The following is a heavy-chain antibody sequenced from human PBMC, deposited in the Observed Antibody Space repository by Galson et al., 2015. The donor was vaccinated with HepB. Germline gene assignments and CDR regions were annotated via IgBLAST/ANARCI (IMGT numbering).Heavy chain of an antibody. D-gene: IGHD5-12*01. CDR3: TRDSGYRGPNYFDY. CDR1: GFTFGDYA. J-gene: IGHJ4*02. V-gene: IGHV3-49*04. CDR2: IRSKAYGGTT. Sequence: SLRLSCAASGFTFGDYAMSWVRQAPGKGLEWVGFIRSKAYGGTTEFAASVRGRFTISRDDSKSIAYLQMNSLKTEDTAVYYCTRDSGYRGPNYFDYWGQGT.